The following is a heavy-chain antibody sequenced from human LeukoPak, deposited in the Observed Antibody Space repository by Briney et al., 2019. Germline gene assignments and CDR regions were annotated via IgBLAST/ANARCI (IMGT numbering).Heavy chain of an antibody. CDR3: AREDGYNSPYYFDY. J-gene: IGHJ4*02. CDR2: IFYSGST. D-gene: IGHD5-24*01. V-gene: IGHV4-59*01. Sequence: PSETLSLTYTVSGGSISSYYWSWIRQPPGKGLEWIGFIFYSGSTNYNPSVKSRVTISVDTSKNQFSLKLRSVTAADTAVYYCAREDGYNSPYYFDYWGQGTLVTVSS. CDR1: GGSISSYY.